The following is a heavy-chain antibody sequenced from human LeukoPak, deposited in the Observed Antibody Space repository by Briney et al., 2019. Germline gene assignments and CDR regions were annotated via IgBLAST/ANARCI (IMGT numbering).Heavy chain of an antibody. V-gene: IGHV4-59*01. D-gene: IGHD1-26*01. CDR1: GYSIKSDYF. J-gene: IGHJ4*02. CDR2: IYYSGST. CDR3: ARSGWELLPVWYFDY. Sequence: SETLSLTCSVSGYSIKSDYFWAWIRQPPGKGLEWIGYIYYSGSTNYNPSLKSRVTISVDTSKNQFSLKLSSVTAADTAVYYCARSGWELLPVWYFDYWGQGTLVTVSS.